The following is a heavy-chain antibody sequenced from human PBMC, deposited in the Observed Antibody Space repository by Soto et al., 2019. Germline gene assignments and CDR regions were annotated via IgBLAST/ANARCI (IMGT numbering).Heavy chain of an antibody. CDR1: GFMFSSYW. J-gene: IGHJ4*02. CDR2: INQNGSER. D-gene: IGHD3-9*01. Sequence: EVELVESGGGLVQPGGSLRLSCAVTGFMFSSYWMTWVRQAPGKGLEWVANINQNGSERYYVDSVEGRFTISRDNAKNSVFLQMENLRVEDTAMYYCATDILDFWGQGTLVTVSS. V-gene: IGHV3-7*05. CDR3: ATDILDF.